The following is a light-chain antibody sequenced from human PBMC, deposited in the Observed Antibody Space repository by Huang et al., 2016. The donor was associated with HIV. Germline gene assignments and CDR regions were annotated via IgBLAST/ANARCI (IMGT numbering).Light chain of an antibody. V-gene: IGKV3-20*01. CDR1: QSVSSSY. CDR2: GAA. J-gene: IGKJ1*01. CDR3: QQYGSSPWT. Sequence: DIVLTQSPGTLSLAPGERATLSCRASQSVSSSYLAWYQQKPGQAPMLLIYGAASRATGRPDRFSGSESGKDFTRTISRLEPEDFEVYYCQQYGSSPWTFGQGTKVEIK.